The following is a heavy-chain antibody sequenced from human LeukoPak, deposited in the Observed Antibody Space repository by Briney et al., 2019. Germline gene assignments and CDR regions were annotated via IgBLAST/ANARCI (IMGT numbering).Heavy chain of an antibody. CDR1: GFTFSDYY. Sequence: GGSLRLSCAAPGFTFSDYYMSWIRQAPGKGLEWVSYIGDSGSTIYYADSVKGRFTISWDNAKNSLYLQMNGLRAEDTAVYYCAWSGRGAHYFDYWGQGTLVTVSS. J-gene: IGHJ4*02. V-gene: IGHV3-11*04. CDR3: AWSGRGAHYFDY. CDR2: IGDSGSTI. D-gene: IGHD1-26*01.